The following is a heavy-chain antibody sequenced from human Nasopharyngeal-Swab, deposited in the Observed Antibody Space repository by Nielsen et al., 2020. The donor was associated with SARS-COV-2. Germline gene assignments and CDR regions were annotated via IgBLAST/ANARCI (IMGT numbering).Heavy chain of an antibody. Sequence: WIRQPPGKGLEWVSAISGSGGSTYYADSVKGRFTISRDNSKNTLYLQMNSLRAEDTAVYYCAKDEGGYDSSGYYYYYYYMDVWGKGTTVTVSS. J-gene: IGHJ6*03. CDR2: ISGSGGST. CDR3: AKDEGGYDSSGYYYYYYYMDV. D-gene: IGHD3-22*01. V-gene: IGHV3-23*01.